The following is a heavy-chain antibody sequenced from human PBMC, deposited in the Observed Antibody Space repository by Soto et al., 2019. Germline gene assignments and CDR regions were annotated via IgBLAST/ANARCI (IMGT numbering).Heavy chain of an antibody. Sequence: PGGSLRLSCAASGFTVSSYAMSWVRQAPGKGLEWVSAISGSGGSTYYADSVKGRFTISRDNSKNTLYLQMNSLRAEDTAVYYCANLPYYDILTGYFLWFDPWGQGTLVTVSS. J-gene: IGHJ5*02. CDR1: GFTVSSYA. V-gene: IGHV3-23*01. CDR3: ANLPYYDILTGYFLWFDP. D-gene: IGHD3-9*01. CDR2: ISGSGGST.